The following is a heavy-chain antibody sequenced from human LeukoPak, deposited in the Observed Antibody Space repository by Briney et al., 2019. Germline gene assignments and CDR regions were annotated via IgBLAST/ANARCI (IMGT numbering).Heavy chain of an antibody. CDR2: TKQDGSEK. CDR1: GFTFSSYW. D-gene: IGHD5-18*01. V-gene: IGHV3-7*04. Sequence: GGSLRLSCAASGFTFSSYWMSWFRQAPGKGLEWVANTKQDGSEKYYVDSVKGRFTISRDNAKNSLYLQMNSLRVEDTAVYYCARAGIQLWFGYFDYWGQGTLVTVSS. J-gene: IGHJ4*02. CDR3: ARAGIQLWFGYFDY.